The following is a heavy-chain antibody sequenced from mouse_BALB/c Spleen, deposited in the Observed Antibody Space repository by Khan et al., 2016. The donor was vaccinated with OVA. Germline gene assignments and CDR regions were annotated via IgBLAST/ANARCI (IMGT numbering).Heavy chain of an antibody. J-gene: IGHJ4*01. D-gene: IGHD2-3*01. Sequence: VELVESGAELVKPGASVKLSCKASGYTFTSYWMHWVKQRPGQGLEWIGEINPSNGRTNYNEKFKSKATLTVDKSSSTAYMQLSSLTSEDSAVYHCARADGYYMSLYAMDYWGQGTSVTVSS. CDR1: GYTFTSYW. CDR3: ARADGYYMSLYAMDY. CDR2: INPSNGRT. V-gene: IGHV1S81*02.